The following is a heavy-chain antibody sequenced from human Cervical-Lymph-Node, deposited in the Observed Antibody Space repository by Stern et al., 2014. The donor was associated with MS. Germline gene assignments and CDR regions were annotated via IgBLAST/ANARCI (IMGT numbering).Heavy chain of an antibody. CDR2: ISSVGANT. D-gene: IGHD6-13*01. V-gene: IGHV3-23*04. J-gene: IGHJ4*02. CDR3: AKPPPWYASSWYGFDY. CDR1: GFAFSIYA. Sequence: VQLVQSGGGLVKPGGSLRLSCAASGFAFSIYAMPWVRQAPAQGMARVSAISSVGANTHYADSVKGRFTISRDNSKNTLYLQMNSLRDEDTAVYYCAKPPPWYASSWYGFDYWGQGTLVIVSS.